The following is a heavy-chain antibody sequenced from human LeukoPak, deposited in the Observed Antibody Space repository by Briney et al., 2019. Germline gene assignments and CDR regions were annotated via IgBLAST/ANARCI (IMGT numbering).Heavy chain of an antibody. CDR1: GYPISSGYY. CDR3: ARGERRSGDY. Sequence: KPSETLSLTCTVSGYPISSGYYWGWIRQPPGKGLEWIGSIYHSGSTYYNPSLKSRVTISVDTSKNQFSLKLSSVTAADTAVYYCARGERRSGDYWGQGTLVTVSS. CDR2: IYHSGST. D-gene: IGHD1-1*01. J-gene: IGHJ4*02. V-gene: IGHV4-38-2*02.